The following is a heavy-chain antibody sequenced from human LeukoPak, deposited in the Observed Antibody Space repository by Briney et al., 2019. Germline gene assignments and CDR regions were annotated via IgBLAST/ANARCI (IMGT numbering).Heavy chain of an antibody. CDR2: INTNTGNP. CDR3: ARSEPYVLRYFDWLDWFDP. J-gene: IGHJ5*02. Sequence: ASVKVSCKASGYTFTSYAMNWVRQAPGQGLEWMGWINTNTGNPTYAQGFTGRFVFSLDTSVSTAYLQISSLKAEGTAVYYCARSEPYVLRYFDWLDWFDPWGQGTLVTVSS. V-gene: IGHV7-4-1*02. CDR1: GYTFTSYA. D-gene: IGHD3-9*01.